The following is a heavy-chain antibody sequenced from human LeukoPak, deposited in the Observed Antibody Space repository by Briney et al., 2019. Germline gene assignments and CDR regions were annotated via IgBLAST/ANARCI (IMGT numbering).Heavy chain of an antibody. CDR3: AKGERGYCSSTTCYAVD. V-gene: IGHV3-30*02. J-gene: IGHJ4*02. CDR2: IRFDGSNK. Sequence: GGSLRLSCAASGFTFSSYGMHWVRQAPDKGLEWVSFIRFDGSNKFYADSVKGRFTISRDNSKNTLYLQMNSLRVEDTAVYYCAKGERGYCSSTTCYAVDWGQGTLVTVSS. D-gene: IGHD2-2*01. CDR1: GFTFSSYG.